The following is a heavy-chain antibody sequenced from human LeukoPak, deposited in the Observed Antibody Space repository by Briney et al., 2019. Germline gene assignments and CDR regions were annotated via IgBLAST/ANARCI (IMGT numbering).Heavy chain of an antibody. D-gene: IGHD3-22*01. Sequence: PSETLSLTCTISGGSLKYYYWNWIRRSPGKGLEWIGYIYYTGSTKYNPSLESRVTISLDTSENQFSLKLSTVTAADTAVYYCAREGRENDSSGYFDYWGQGTLVPV. J-gene: IGHJ4*02. CDR3: AREGRENDSSGYFDY. CDR1: GGSLKYYY. CDR2: IYYTGST. V-gene: IGHV4-59*01.